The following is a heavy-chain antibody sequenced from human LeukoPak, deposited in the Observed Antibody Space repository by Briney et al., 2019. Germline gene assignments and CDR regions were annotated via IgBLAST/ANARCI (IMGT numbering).Heavy chain of an antibody. CDR2: SGLSGI. J-gene: IGHJ4*02. D-gene: IGHD1-14*01. V-gene: IGHV3-23*01. Sequence: GALRPFCSASWFHFCQFSMKWVRQAPREGLGWVSTSGLSGIYYADSVKGRFTISRDNSKNTLFLQMDSLRVEDTAVYYCARRSAGNNAPQRNFDFWGQGTLVTVSS. CDR1: WFHFCQFS. CDR3: ARRSAGNNAPQRNFDF.